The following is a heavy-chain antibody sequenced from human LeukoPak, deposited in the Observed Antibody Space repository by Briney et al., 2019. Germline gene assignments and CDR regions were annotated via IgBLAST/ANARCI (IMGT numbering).Heavy chain of an antibody. CDR1: GGSFSGYY. D-gene: IGHD3-3*01. J-gene: IGHJ4*02. Sequence: SETLSLTCAVYGGSFSGYYWSWIRQPPGKGLEWIGEINHSGSTNYNPSLKSRVTISVDTSKNQFSLKLSSVTAADTAVYYCARAYDFWSGYMPYWGQGTLVTVSS. V-gene: IGHV4-34*01. CDR3: ARAYDFWSGYMPY. CDR2: INHSGST.